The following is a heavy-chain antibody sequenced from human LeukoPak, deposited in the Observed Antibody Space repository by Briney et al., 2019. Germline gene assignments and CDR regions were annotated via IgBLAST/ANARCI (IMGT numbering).Heavy chain of an antibody. CDR3: ARSGGYMTTVAKWNAFDI. Sequence: ASVKVSCKASGYTFTGYYMHWVRQAPGQGLEWMGWINPNSGGTNYAQKFQGRVTMTRDTSISTAYMELSRLRSDDTAVYYCARSGGYMTTVAKWNAFDIWGQGTXVTVXS. V-gene: IGHV1-2*02. D-gene: IGHD4-23*01. J-gene: IGHJ3*02. CDR1: GYTFTGYY. CDR2: INPNSGGT.